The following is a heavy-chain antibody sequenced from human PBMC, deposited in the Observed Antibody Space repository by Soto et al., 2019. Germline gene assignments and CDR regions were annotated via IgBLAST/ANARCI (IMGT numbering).Heavy chain of an antibody. D-gene: IGHD3-10*01. CDR3: SRGTEIRGVIPHYCFDY. CDR1: GFTVSSNY. CDR2: IYSGGST. J-gene: IGHJ4*02. V-gene: IGHV3-66*01. Sequence: GGSLRLSCAASGFTVSSNYMSWVRQAPGKGLEWVSVIYSGGSTYYADSVKGRVTISRDNSKNTLYLQMNSLRAEDTAVYYCSRGTEIRGVIPHYCFDYWGQGTLVTVSS.